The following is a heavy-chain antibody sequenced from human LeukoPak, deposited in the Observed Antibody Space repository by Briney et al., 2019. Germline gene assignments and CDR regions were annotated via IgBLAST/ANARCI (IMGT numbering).Heavy chain of an antibody. V-gene: IGHV3-23*01. D-gene: IGHD5-12*01. CDR2: ISGSGGST. CDR1: GFTFSSYA. J-gene: IGHJ6*03. Sequence: GGSLRLSCAASGFTFSSYAMSWVRQAPGKGLEWVSAISGSGGSTYYANSVKGRFTISRDNSKNTLYLQMNSLRAEDTAVYYCAKISGYDYYYYYYMDVWGKGTTVTVSS. CDR3: AKISGYDYYYYYYMDV.